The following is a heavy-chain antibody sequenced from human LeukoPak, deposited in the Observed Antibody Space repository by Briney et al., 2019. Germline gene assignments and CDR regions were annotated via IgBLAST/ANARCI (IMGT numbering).Heavy chain of an antibody. D-gene: IGHD1-26*01. CDR2: ISAYNDNT. Sequence: ASVKVSCKASGYTFTSYGISWVRQAPGQGLEWMGWISAYNDNTNYAQKLQGRVTMTTDTSTSTAYMELRSLRSDDTAVYYCARDLAGVVGVTAWFDPWGQGTLVTVSS. J-gene: IGHJ5*02. V-gene: IGHV1-18*01. CDR3: ARDLAGVVGVTAWFDP. CDR1: GYTFTSYG.